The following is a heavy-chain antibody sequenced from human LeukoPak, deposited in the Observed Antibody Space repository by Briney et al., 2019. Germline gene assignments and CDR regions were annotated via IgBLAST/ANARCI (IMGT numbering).Heavy chain of an antibody. J-gene: IGHJ4*02. CDR1: GYTFTSYA. CDR2: INTNTGNP. D-gene: IGHD3-10*01. Sequence: ASVKVSCKASGYTFTSYAMNWVRQAPGQGLEWMGWINTNTGNPTYAQGFTGRFVFSLDTSVSTAYLQISSLKAEDTAVYYCARAPFTMVRGVMMAGTTPPVYWGQGTLVTVSS. CDR3: ARAPFTMVRGVMMAGTTPPVY. V-gene: IGHV7-4-1*02.